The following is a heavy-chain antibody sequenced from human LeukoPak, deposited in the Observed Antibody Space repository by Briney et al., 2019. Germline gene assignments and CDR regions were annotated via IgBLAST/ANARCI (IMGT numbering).Heavy chain of an antibody. CDR3: LKGLHSSSWNDAFDI. V-gene: IGHV3-23*01. D-gene: IGHD3-22*01. CDR1: GFTFNSYA. J-gene: IGHJ3*02. Sequence: PGGSLRLSCAASGFTFNSYAMSWVRQAPGKGLEWVSAISGSDAGTYYADSVKGRFTISRDNSENTVYMQMSSLRLEDTAVYYCLKGLHSSSWNDAFDIWGQGTTVTVSS. CDR2: ISGSDAGT.